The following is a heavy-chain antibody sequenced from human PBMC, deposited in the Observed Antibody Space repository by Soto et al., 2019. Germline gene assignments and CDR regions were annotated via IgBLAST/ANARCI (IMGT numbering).Heavy chain of an antibody. Sequence: GGSLRLSCAASGFTFSSYAMSWVRQAPGKGLEWVSAISGSGGSTYYADSVKGRFTISRDNSKNTLYLQMNSLRAEDTAVYYCAKFFSDCSGGSCYSALYYFDYWGQGTLVTVSS. CDR3: AKFFSDCSGGSCYSALYYFDY. CDR1: GFTFSSYA. J-gene: IGHJ4*02. V-gene: IGHV3-23*01. D-gene: IGHD2-15*01. CDR2: ISGSGGST.